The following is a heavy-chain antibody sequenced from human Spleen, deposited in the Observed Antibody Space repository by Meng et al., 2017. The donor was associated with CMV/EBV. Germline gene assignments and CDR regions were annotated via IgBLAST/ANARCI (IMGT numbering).Heavy chain of an antibody. CDR3: AKEMLWFGELRALNFDY. D-gene: IGHD3-10*01. CDR2: ISSSGSTI. J-gene: IGHJ4*02. Sequence: GGSLRLSCAASGFTFSSYGMHWVRQAPGKGLEWVSYISSSGSTIYYADSVKGRFTISRDNSKNTLYLQMNSLRAEDTAVYYCAKEMLWFGELRALNFDYWGQGTLVTVSS. CDR1: GFTFSSYG. V-gene: IGHV3-48*01.